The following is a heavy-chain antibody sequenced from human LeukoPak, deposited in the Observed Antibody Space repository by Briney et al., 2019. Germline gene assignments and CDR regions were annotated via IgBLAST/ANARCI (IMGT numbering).Heavy chain of an antibody. Sequence: VASVKVSCKASGGTFSSYAISWVRQAPGQGLEWMGGIIPIFGTANYAQKFQGRVTITADESTSTAYMELSSLRSEDTAVYYCARDWEDGSGANWFDPWGQGTLVTVSS. CDR1: GGTFSSYA. D-gene: IGHD3-10*01. CDR2: IIPIFGTA. CDR3: ARDWEDGSGANWFDP. J-gene: IGHJ5*02. V-gene: IGHV1-69*13.